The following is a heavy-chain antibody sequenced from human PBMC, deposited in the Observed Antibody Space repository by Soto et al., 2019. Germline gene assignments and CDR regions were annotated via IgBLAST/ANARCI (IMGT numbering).Heavy chain of an antibody. CDR1: GFTFSSAW. D-gene: IGHD2-21*02. J-gene: IGHJ6*02. Sequence: GGSLRLSCEASGFTFSSAWMGWVRRTPGKGLEWLGRIKSDVDGGTTESSAPVKGRFTISRDDSISVVYLEMESLKTEYSGIYHCTTASGDGTKYYGFDFWGQGTAVTVSS. CDR2: IKSDVDGGTT. V-gene: IGHV3-15*01. CDR3: TTASGDGTKYYGFDF.